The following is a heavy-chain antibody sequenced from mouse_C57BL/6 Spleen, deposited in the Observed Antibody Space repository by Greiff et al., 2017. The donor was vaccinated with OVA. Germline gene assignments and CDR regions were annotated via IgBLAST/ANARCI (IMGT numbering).Heavy chain of an antibody. CDR3: ARSGVYDVLYYFDY. J-gene: IGHJ2*01. Sequence: VQLQQSGPGLVQPSQSLSITCTVSGFSLTSYGVHWVRQSPGKGLEWLGVIWSGGSTDYNAAFISRRSISKDNSKSQVFFKMNSLQADDTAIYYCARSGVYDVLYYFDYWGQGTTLTVSS. D-gene: IGHD2-3*01. CDR2: IWSGGST. CDR1: GFSLTSYG. V-gene: IGHV2-2*01.